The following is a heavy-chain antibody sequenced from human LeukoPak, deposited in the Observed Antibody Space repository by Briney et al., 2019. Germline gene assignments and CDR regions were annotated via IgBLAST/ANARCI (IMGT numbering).Heavy chain of an antibody. CDR3: ARGGKQQLVPAEYFQH. Sequence: PSENLSLTCIVSGGSINNYYWSWIRQPPGKGLEWIGYIYYSGSTNYNPSLKSRVTISVDTSKNQFSLKLSSVTAADTAVYYCARGGKQQLVPAEYFQHWGQGTLVTVSS. D-gene: IGHD6-13*01. J-gene: IGHJ1*01. V-gene: IGHV4-59*01. CDR1: GGSINNYY. CDR2: IYYSGST.